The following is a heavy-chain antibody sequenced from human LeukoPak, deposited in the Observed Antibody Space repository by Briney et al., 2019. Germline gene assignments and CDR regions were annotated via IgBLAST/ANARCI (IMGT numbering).Heavy chain of an antibody. Sequence: VGSLRLSCAESGFTFSSYSMKCVREAPGKGLGRVSSICSSSSYIYYVDSVKGRFTISRDNAKNSLYLQMNSLRAEDTAVYYCARDPTVTPLDYWGQRTLVTVSS. CDR3: ARDPTVTPLDY. V-gene: IGHV3-21*01. CDR1: GFTFSSYS. D-gene: IGHD4-17*01. CDR2: ICSSSSYI. J-gene: IGHJ4*02.